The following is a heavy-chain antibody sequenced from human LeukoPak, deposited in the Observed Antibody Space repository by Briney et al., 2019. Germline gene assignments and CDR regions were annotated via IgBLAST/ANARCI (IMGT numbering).Heavy chain of an antibody. CDR3: ARRGYYDSSGYYNFDY. Sequence: GESLKISCKGSGYSFTNYWIALVRQMPGKGLEWMGIIYPGDSDTRYSPSFQGQVTISADKSISTAYLQWSSLKASDTAMYYCARRGYYDSSGYYNFDYWGQGTLVTVSS. CDR2: IYPGDSDT. V-gene: IGHV5-51*01. CDR1: GYSFTNYW. D-gene: IGHD3-22*01. J-gene: IGHJ4*02.